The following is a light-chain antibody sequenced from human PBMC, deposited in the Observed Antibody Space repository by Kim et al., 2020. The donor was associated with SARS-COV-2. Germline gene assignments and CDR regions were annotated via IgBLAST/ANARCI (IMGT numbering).Light chain of an antibody. J-gene: IGLJ2*01. CDR1: TSNIGTTT. Sequence: GQRVTISCSGGTSNIGTTTVNWYHQLPGTAPRLLIYYNDRRPSGVPDRFSGSRSGTSASLAISGLQSEDEGDYYCATWDDSLEGRVFGGGTKVTVL. CDR2: YND. V-gene: IGLV1-44*01. CDR3: ATWDDSLEGRV.